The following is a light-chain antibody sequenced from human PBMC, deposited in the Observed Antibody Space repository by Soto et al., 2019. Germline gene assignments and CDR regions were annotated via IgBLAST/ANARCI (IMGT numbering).Light chain of an antibody. J-gene: IGLJ2*01. V-gene: IGLV1-40*01. CDR2: GNS. CDR3: QSYDSSLSVV. CDR1: SSNIGAGYD. Sequence: QSVLTQPPSVSGAPGQRVTISCTGSSSNIGAGYDVHWYQQLPGTAPKLLIYGNSNRPSGVPDRFSGSKSGTSASLAITGLQAEDAADSYCQSYDSSLSVVFGGGTKLTVL.